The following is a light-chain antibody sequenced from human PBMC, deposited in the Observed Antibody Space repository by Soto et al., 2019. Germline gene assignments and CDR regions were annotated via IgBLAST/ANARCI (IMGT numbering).Light chain of an antibody. V-gene: IGKV3D-20*02. CDR2: GAS. J-gene: IGKJ5*01. CDR1: QSASSSY. Sequence: EIVLTPSPGTLSLSPGERATLSCRASQSASSSYLAWYQQKPGQAPRLLIYGASSRATGIPDRFSGSGSGTDFTLTISSLEPEDFAVYYCQQRSNWPSITFGQGTRLEIK. CDR3: QQRSNWPSIT.